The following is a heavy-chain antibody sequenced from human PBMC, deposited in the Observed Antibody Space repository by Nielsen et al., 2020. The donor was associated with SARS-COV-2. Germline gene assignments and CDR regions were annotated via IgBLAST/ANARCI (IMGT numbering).Heavy chain of an antibody. CDR3: ARCRRPYYLFSGDYYWYFDL. CDR1: GFTFSSYD. V-gene: IGHV3-7*01. D-gene: IGHD4-17*01. Sequence: GESLKISCAASGFTFSSYDMYWVRQAPGKGLEWVASINGDGDDKYYLDSVTGRFTVSRDNTKNSLYLQMGSLRAEDTAVYYCARCRRPYYLFSGDYYWYFDLWGRGTLVTVSS. J-gene: IGHJ2*01. CDR2: INGDGDDK.